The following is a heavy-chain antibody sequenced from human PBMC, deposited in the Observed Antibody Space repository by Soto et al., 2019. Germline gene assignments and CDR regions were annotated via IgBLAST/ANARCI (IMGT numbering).Heavy chain of an antibody. CDR1: GDSVSSNSAA. J-gene: IGHJ6*02. V-gene: IGHV6-1*01. CDR3: ASAQGVVAAPPTYYYYGMDV. CDR2: TYYRSKWYN. Sequence: QTLSLTCAISGDSVSSNSAAWNWIRQSPSRGLEWLGRTYYRSKWYNDYAVSVKGRITINPDTSKNQFSLQLNSVTPEDTAVYYCASAQGVVAAPPTYYYYGMDVWGQGTTVTVSS. D-gene: IGHD2-15*01.